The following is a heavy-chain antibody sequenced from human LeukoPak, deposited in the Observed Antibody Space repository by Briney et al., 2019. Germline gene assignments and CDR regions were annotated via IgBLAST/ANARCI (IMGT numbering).Heavy chain of an antibody. CDR3: AKDGTYYYGSRRPSLVYYYGMDV. CDR1: GFTFSSYA. D-gene: IGHD3-10*01. Sequence: GGSLRLSCAATGFTFSSYAMSWVRQAPGKGLEWVSAIRGSGGSTYYADSVKGRFTISRDNSKNTLYLQMNSLRAEDTAVYYCAKDGTYYYGSRRPSLVYYYGMDVWGQGTTVTVSS. J-gene: IGHJ6*02. V-gene: IGHV3-23*01. CDR2: IRGSGGST.